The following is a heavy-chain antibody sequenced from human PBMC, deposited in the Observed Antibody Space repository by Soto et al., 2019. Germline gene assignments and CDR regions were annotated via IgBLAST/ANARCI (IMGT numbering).Heavy chain of an antibody. CDR1: GGSISSGGYS. V-gene: IGHV4-30-2*01. Sequence: QLQLQESGSGLVKPSQTLSLTCAVSGGSISSGGYSWSWIRQPPGKGLEWIGYIYHSGSTYYHPSLKSRVTISVDRSKNQFSLKLSCVTAADTAVYYCARQCMVRGGSWFDPWGQGTLVTVSS. J-gene: IGHJ5*02. D-gene: IGHD3-10*01. CDR2: IYHSGST. CDR3: ARQCMVRGGSWFDP.